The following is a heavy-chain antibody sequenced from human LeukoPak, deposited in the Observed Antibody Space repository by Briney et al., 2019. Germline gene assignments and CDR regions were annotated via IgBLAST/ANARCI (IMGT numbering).Heavy chain of an antibody. Sequence: PSETLSLTCTVSGGSIRSYYWSWIRQPPGKGLEYIGYIYYTGSTNYNPSLRSRVTISADTSKNQFSLKLSSVTAADTAVYYCARGGFPFTGGGGLNPLSGYF. V-gene: IGHV4-59*01. CDR1: GGSIRSYY. CDR2: IYYTGST. D-gene: IGHD2-8*02. CDR3: ARGGFPFTGGGGLNPLSGYF. J-gene: IGHJ2*01.